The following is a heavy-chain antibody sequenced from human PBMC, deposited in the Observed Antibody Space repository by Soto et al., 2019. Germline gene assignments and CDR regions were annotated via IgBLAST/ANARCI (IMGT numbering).Heavy chain of an antibody. J-gene: IGHJ3*02. CDR3: ASKFGELLADAFDM. Sequence: PSETLSLTCTVSGGSISSGGYYWSWIRQHPGKGLEWIGYIYYSGSTYYNPSLKSRVTISIDKSKNQFSLKLSSVTAADTAVYYCASKFGELLADAFDMWGQGTTVT. D-gene: IGHD3-10*01. V-gene: IGHV4-31*03. CDR1: GGSISSGGYY. CDR2: IYYSGST.